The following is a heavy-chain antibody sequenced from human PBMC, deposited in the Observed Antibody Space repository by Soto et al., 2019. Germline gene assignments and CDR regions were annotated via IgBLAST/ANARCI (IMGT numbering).Heavy chain of an antibody. CDR1: GYTFSSYG. CDR3: ARLGTYYYDSSGYFRNWFDP. J-gene: IGHJ5*02. Sequence: ASVKVSCNASGYTFSSYGISWVRQAPGQGLEWMGWISAYNGNTNYAQKLQGRVTMTTDTSTSTAYMELRSLRSDDTAVYYCARLGTYYYDSSGYFRNWFDPWGQGTLVTVSS. CDR2: ISAYNGNT. V-gene: IGHV1-18*01. D-gene: IGHD3-22*01.